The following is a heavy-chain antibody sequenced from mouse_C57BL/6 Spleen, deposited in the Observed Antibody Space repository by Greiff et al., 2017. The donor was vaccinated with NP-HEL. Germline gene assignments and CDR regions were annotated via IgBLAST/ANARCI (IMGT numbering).Heavy chain of an antibody. J-gene: IGHJ4*01. CDR1: GYTFTSYW. CDR3: AKGGTYYYAMDY. D-gene: IGHD4-1*01. V-gene: IGHV1-53*01. Sequence: VQLQQPGTELVKPGASVKLSCKASGYTFTSYWMHWVKQRPGQGLEWIGNINTSNGGTNYNEKFKSKATLTVDKSYSTAYMQLSSLTSEDSAVYYCAKGGTYYYAMDYWGQGTSVTVSS. CDR2: INTSNGGT.